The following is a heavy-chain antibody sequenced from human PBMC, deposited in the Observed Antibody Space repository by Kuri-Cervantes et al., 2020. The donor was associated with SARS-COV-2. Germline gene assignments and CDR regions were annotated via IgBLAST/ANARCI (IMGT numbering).Heavy chain of an antibody. CDR1: GGSFSGYY. CDR3: AKEGAYCGGDCYSLGFDY. J-gene: IGHJ4*01. V-gene: IGHV4-34*01. D-gene: IGHD2-21*02. Sequence: GSLRLFCAVYGGSFSGYYWSWIRQPPGKGLEWIGEINHSGSTNYNPSLKSRVTISVDTSKNQFSLKLSSVTAADTAVYYCAKEGAYCGGDCYSLGFDYWGHGNLVTVSS. CDR2: INHSGST.